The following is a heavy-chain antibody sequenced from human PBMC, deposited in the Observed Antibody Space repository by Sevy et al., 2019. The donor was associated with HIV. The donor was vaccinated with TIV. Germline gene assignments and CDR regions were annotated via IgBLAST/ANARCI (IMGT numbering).Heavy chain of an antibody. V-gene: IGHV6-1*01. J-gene: IGHJ6*02. Sequence: SQTLSLTCAISGDSVSSIRTSWNWIRQSPSRGLEWLGRTYYRSKWYNDYATSVKSRITINADTSKNQVSLQLNSVTPEDTAVYYCAERTNDVSYYGMDVWGQGTTVTVSS. CDR3: AERTNDVSYYGMDV. CDR1: GDSVSSIRTS. CDR2: TYYRSKWYN.